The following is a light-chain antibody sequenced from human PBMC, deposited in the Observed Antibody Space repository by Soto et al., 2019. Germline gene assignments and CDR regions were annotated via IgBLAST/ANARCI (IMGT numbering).Light chain of an antibody. CDR2: SKN. Sequence: QSVLTQPPSASGTPGQRVTISCSGSSSSIGSNIVNWYQQLPGTAPKPLIYSKNQRPSGVPDRFSGSKSGTSASLAISGLQSEDEADYYCAAWDDSLNGYVFGTGTKLTVL. CDR3: AAWDDSLNGYV. V-gene: IGLV1-44*01. CDR1: SSSIGSNI. J-gene: IGLJ1*01.